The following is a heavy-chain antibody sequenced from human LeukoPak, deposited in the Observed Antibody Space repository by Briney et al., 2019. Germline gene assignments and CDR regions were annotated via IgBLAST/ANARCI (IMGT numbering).Heavy chain of an antibody. Sequence: GGSLRLSCAASGFTFSSYEMNWVRQAPGKGLEWVPYISSSGSTIYYADSVKGRFTISRDNAKNSLYLQMNSLRAEDTAVYYCAELGITMIGGVWGRGTTVTISS. CDR3: AELGITMIGGV. CDR1: GFTFSSYE. CDR2: ISSSGSTI. V-gene: IGHV3-48*03. J-gene: IGHJ6*04. D-gene: IGHD3-10*02.